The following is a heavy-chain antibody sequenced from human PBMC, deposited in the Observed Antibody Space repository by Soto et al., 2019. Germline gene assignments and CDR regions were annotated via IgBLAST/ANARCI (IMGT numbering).Heavy chain of an antibody. V-gene: IGHV1-3*01. Sequence: ASVKVSCKASGYTFTSYAMHWVRQAPGQRLEWMGWINAGNGNTKYSQKFQGRVTITRDTSASTAYMELSSLRSEDTAVYYCARGDDYVWGSYRFDYWGQGTLVTVSS. J-gene: IGHJ4*02. CDR2: INAGNGNT. D-gene: IGHD3-16*02. CDR1: GYTFTSYA. CDR3: ARGDDYVWGSYRFDY.